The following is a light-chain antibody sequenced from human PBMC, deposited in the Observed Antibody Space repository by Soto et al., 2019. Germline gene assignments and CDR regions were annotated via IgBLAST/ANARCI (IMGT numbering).Light chain of an antibody. CDR2: ENN. Sequence: QSALTQPPSVSAAPGQKDTISCSGSSSNIGNNYVSWYQQLPGTAPKLLIYENNKRPSGIPDRFSGSKSGTSATLGITGLQTGDEADYYCGTWDSSLSAYVFGTGTKVTVL. CDR3: GTWDSSLSAYV. CDR1: SSNIGNNY. V-gene: IGLV1-51*02. J-gene: IGLJ1*01.